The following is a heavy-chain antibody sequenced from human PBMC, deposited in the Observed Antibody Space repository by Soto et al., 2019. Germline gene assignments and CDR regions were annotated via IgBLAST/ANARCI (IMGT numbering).Heavy chain of an antibody. J-gene: IGHJ4*02. V-gene: IGHV4-31*03. CDR1: NGSISTNGHY. Sequence: QVQLQESGPELVKSSQTLSLTCTVSNGSISTNGHYWTWIRQRPGKGLEWIAYIYYTGNSYYNPALKGRLSISIDTAKNQFSLTLRSVTAADTAGYYCAREQWGFGSWGQGTLVTVSS. CDR3: AREQWGFGS. D-gene: IGHD6-19*01. CDR2: IYYTGNS.